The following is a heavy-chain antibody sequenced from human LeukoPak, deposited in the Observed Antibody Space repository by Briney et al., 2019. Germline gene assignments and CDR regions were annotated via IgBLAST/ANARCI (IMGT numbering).Heavy chain of an antibody. CDR3: AKGSPLDLGAGESYYYGMGV. J-gene: IGHJ6*02. CDR2: ISSSGGST. V-gene: IGHV3-23*01. D-gene: IGHD3-10*01. Sequence: GRSLRLSCAASGISFSAHGMHWVRQAPGKGLEWVSGISSSGGSTYYADSVKGRFTISRDNSKHTLFLQMSSLRAEDTAVYYCAKGSPLDLGAGESYYYGMGVWGQGTTVTVSS. CDR1: GISFSAHG.